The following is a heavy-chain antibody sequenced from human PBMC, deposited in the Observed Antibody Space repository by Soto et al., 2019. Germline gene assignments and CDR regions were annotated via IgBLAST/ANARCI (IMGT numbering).Heavy chain of an antibody. CDR2: INHSGST. Sequence: SETLSLTCAVYGGSFSGYYWSWIRQPPGKGLEWIGEINHSGSTNYNPSLKSRVTISVDTSKNQFSLKLSSVTAADTAVYYCTKNSAYALDYWGQGTLVTVSS. CDR1: GGSFSGYY. V-gene: IGHV4-34*01. D-gene: IGHD5-12*01. CDR3: TKNSAYALDY. J-gene: IGHJ4*02.